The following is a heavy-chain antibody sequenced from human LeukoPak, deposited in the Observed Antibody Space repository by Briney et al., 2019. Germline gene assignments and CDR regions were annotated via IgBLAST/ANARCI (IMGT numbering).Heavy chain of an antibody. Sequence: GRSLRLSCAASGFTFSNYDVHWVRQAPGKGLEWVAVIWYDGSNKYYVDSVKGRFTISRDISKNTLYLQMNSLSAEDTAVHYCARHGYNYGFDYWGQGTLVTVSS. J-gene: IGHJ4*02. CDR1: GFTFSNYD. D-gene: IGHD5-24*01. CDR3: ARHGYNYGFDY. V-gene: IGHV3-33*01. CDR2: IWYDGSNK.